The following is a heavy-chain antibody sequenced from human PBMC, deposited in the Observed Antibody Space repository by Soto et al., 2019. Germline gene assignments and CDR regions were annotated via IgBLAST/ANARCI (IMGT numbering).Heavy chain of an antibody. CDR3: ARESEDLTSNFDY. J-gene: IGHJ4*02. Sequence: GGSLRLSCAASGFTFTRCSMNWVRQAPGKGLEWVSSISSTTNYIYYADSMKGRFTVSRDNAKNSVYLEMNSLSAEDTALYYCARESEDLTSNFDYWGQGTLVTVSS. V-gene: IGHV3-21*01. CDR2: ISSTTNYI. CDR1: GFTFTRCS.